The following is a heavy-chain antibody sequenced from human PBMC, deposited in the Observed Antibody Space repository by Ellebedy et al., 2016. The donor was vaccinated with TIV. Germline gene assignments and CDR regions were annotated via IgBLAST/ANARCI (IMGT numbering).Heavy chain of an antibody. D-gene: IGHD5-24*01. J-gene: IGHJ4*02. CDR3: AKAIYVEMATIADY. CDR2: ISGSGGST. CDR1: GFTFSSYA. Sequence: GGSLRLSXAASGFTFSSYAMSWVRQAPGKGLEWVSAISGSGGSTYYADSVKGRFTISRDNSKNTLYLQMNSLRAEDTAVYYCAKAIYVEMATIADYWGQGTLVTVSS. V-gene: IGHV3-23*01.